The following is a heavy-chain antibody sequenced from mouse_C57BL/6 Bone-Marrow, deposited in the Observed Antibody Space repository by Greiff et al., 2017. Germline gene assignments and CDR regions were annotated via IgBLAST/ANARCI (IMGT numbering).Heavy chain of an antibody. J-gene: IGHJ2*01. CDR3: AREGDFDY. CDR2: IRNKANGYTT. Sequence: EVKLQESGGGLVQPGGSLSLSCAASGFTFTDYYMSWVRQPPGKALEWLGFIRNKANGYTTEYSASVKGRFTISRDNSQSIIYLQMNALRADDSATYYCAREGDFDYWGQGTTLTVSS. V-gene: IGHV7-3*01. CDR1: GFTFTDYY.